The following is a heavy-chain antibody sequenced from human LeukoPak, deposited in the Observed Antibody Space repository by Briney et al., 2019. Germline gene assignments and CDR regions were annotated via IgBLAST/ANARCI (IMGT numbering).Heavy chain of an antibody. CDR3: ARVPYSSSWYLDY. J-gene: IGHJ4*02. D-gene: IGHD6-13*01. CDR2: INHSGST. Sequence: PSETLSLTCAVYGGSFSGYYWSWIRQPPGKGLEWIGEINHSGSTNYNPSLKSRVTISVDTSKNQFSLKLSSVTAADTAIYYCARVPYSSSWYLDYWGQGTLVTVSS. V-gene: IGHV4-34*01. CDR1: GGSFSGYY.